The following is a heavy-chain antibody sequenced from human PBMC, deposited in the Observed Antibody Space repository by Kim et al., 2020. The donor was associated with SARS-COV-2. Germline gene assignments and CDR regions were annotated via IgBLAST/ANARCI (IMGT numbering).Heavy chain of an antibody. CDR3: SRQRISQTLLLDD. CDR1: GGSISSYY. Sequence: SETLSLTCTVSGGSISSYYWCWIWQPPGKGLEWIGYIYYSGSTNYNPSLKSRVTISLDTSKNHFSLKLSSGTAADTAVYYCSRQRISQTLLLDDGGQGT. CDR2: IYYSGST. J-gene: IGHJ4*02. D-gene: IGHD3-10*01. V-gene: IGHV4-59*08.